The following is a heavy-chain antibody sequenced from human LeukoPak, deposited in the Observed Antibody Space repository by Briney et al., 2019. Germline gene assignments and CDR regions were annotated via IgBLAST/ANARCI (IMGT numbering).Heavy chain of an antibody. J-gene: IGHJ4*02. Sequence: AGGSLRLSCAASGFTFSTYWMHWVRQAPGKGLVWVSRINSDGSITSYADSVKGRFTISRDNSKNTLYLQMNSLRAEDTAVYYCASSQQLAGFDYWGQGTLVTVSS. CDR1: GFTFSTYW. D-gene: IGHD6-13*01. V-gene: IGHV3-74*01. CDR3: ASSQQLAGFDY. CDR2: INSDGSIT.